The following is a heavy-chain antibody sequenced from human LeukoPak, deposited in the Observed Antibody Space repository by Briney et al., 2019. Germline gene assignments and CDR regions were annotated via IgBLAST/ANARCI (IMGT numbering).Heavy chain of an antibody. CDR1: GGSFSSYY. D-gene: IGHD3-10*01. V-gene: IGHV4-59*01. CDR2: IYYSRST. J-gene: IGHJ5*02. Sequence: YPSETLSLTCAVYGGSFSSYYWSWIRQPPGKGLEWIGYIYYSRSTNYKPSLKSRVTISVDTSKNQFSLKLSSVTAADTAVYYCARGGYYGSGNDFRFDPWGQGTLVTVSS. CDR3: ARGGYYGSGNDFRFDP.